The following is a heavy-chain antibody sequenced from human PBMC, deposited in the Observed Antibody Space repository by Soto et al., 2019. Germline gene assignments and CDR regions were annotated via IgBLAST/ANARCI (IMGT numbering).Heavy chain of an antibody. D-gene: IGHD6-19*01. Sequence: ASVKVSCKVSGYTLTELSMHWVRQAPGKGLEWTGGFDPEDGETIYAQKFQGRVTMTEDTSTDTAYMELSSLRSEDTAVYYCATDLEYSSGWYRGYYYYGMDVWGQGTTVTVSS. CDR2: FDPEDGET. V-gene: IGHV1-24*01. CDR1: GYTLTELS. J-gene: IGHJ6*02. CDR3: ATDLEYSSGWYRGYYYYGMDV.